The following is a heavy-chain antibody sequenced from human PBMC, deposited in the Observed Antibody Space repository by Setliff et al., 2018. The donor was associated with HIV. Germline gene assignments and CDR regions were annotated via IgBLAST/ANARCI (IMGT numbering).Heavy chain of an antibody. Sequence: SGSTLVNPTETLTLTCTFSGFSLRTSGVGVGWIRQPPGKALEWLALIYWDDDQRSSPSLKSRLTITKDTSKNQVVLTMTNMDPVDTAAYYCAHITTTSGFDYWGQGTLVTVSS. V-gene: IGHV2-5*02. CDR2: IYWDDDQ. D-gene: IGHD1-26*01. J-gene: IGHJ4*02. CDR3: AHITTTSGFDY. CDR1: GFSLRTSGVG.